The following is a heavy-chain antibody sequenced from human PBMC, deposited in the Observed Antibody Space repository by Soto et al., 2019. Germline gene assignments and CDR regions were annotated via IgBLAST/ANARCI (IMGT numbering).Heavy chain of an antibody. D-gene: IGHD3-10*01. CDR2: INPNSGGT. CDR3: ARGVGNYYGSGSVRYYYYGMDV. Sequence: DSVKVSCKASGYTFTGYYMHWVLQAPGQGLEWMGWINPNSGGTNYAQKFQGRVTMTRDTSISTAYMELSRLRSDDTAAYYCARGVGNYYGSGSVRYYYYGMDVWGQGTTVTVSS. V-gene: IGHV1-2*02. J-gene: IGHJ6*02. CDR1: GYTFTGYY.